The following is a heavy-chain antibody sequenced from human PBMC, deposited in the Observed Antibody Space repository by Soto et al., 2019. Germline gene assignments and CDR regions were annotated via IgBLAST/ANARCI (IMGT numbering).Heavy chain of an antibody. D-gene: IGHD3-16*02. CDR1: GGSISSGGYS. CDR2: IYHSGST. V-gene: IGHV4-30-2*01. Sequence: PSETLSLTCAVSGGSISSGGYSWSWIRQPPGKGLEWIGYIYHSGSTYYNPSLKSRVTISVDRSKNQFSLKLSSVTAADTAVYYCARESRWNWFDPWGQGTLVTVSS. CDR3: ARESRWNWFDP. J-gene: IGHJ5*02.